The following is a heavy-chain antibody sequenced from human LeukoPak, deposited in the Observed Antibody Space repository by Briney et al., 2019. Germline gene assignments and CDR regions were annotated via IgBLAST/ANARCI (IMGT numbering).Heavy chain of an antibody. CDR2: INHSGST. D-gene: IGHD6-6*01. J-gene: IGHJ4*02. CDR3: AREIEYSSSPDY. V-gene: IGHV4-34*01. CDR1: GGSFSGYY. Sequence: SETLSFTCAVYGGSFSGYYWSWIRQPPGKGLEWIGEINHSGSTNYNPFLKSRVTISVDTSKNQFSLKLSSVTAADTAVYYCAREIEYSSSPDYWGQGTLVTVSS.